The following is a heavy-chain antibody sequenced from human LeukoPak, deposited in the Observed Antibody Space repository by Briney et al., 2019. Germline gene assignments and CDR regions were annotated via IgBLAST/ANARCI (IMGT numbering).Heavy chain of an antibody. Sequence: SETLSLTCTVSDGSINIYYWSWIRQAPGKGLVWIGYIYNSGSTNYNPSLRRRVTISMDTSKIQFSLRLTSVTAADTAMYYCARAYNYGAHYWFDYWGQGALVTVSS. CDR1: DGSINIYY. CDR2: IYNSGST. J-gene: IGHJ4*02. D-gene: IGHD1-1*01. CDR3: ARAYNYGAHYWFDY. V-gene: IGHV4-59*01.